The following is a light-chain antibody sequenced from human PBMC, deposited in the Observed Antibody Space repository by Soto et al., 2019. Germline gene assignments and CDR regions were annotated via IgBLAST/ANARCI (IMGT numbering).Light chain of an antibody. CDR2: DAS. CDR3: QQYNSYSWT. CDR1: QSISSW. Sequence: DIQRTQSPSTLSASVGDRVTITCRASQSISSWLAWYQKKPGKAPKLLIYDASSLESGVPSRFSGSGSGTEFNLTISRLQTDDFATYYCQQYNSYSWTFGQGTKVDIK. V-gene: IGKV1-5*01. J-gene: IGKJ1*01.